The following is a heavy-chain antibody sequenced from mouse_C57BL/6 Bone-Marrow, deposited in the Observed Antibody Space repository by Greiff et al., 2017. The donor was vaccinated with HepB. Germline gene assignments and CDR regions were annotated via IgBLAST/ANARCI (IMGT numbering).Heavy chain of an antibody. Sequence: QVQLQQSGPELVKPGASVKISCKASGYAFSSSWMNWVKQRPGKGLGWIGRIYPGDGDTNYNGKFKGKATLTADKSSSTAYMQLSSLTSEDSAVFFCARSSTTVVATWYFDVWGTGTTVTVSS. CDR3: ARSSTTVVATWYFDV. CDR2: IYPGDGDT. J-gene: IGHJ1*03. V-gene: IGHV1-82*01. CDR1: GYAFSSSW. D-gene: IGHD1-1*01.